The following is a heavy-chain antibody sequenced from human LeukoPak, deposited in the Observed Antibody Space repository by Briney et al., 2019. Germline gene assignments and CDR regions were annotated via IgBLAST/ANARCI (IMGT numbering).Heavy chain of an antibody. CDR2: ISGSGIT. CDR3: AKGSGGSCYSGIDY. J-gene: IGHJ4*02. D-gene: IGHD2-15*01. CDR1: GFTFSGYA. V-gene: IGHV3-23*01. Sequence: GGSLRLSCATSGFTFSGYAMNWVRQAPGKGLEWVSGISGSGITYYPNSVKGRFTISGDNSKNTLYLQMDSLRAEDTAVYYCAKGSGGSCYSGIDYWGQGTLVTVSS.